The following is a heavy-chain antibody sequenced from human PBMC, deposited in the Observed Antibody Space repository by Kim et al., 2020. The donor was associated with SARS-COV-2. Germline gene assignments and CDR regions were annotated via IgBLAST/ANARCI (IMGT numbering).Heavy chain of an antibody. D-gene: IGHD6-19*01. V-gene: IGHV4-39*01. CDR2: IYYSGST. CDR3: ARQSELAVAGTFRGGRAIDY. Sequence: SETLSLTCTVSGGSISSSSYYWGWIRQPPGKGLEWIGSIYYSGSTYYNPSLKSRVTISVDTSKNQFSLKLSSVTAADTAVYYCARQSELAVAGTFRGGRAIDYWGQGTLVTVSS. J-gene: IGHJ4*02. CDR1: GGSISSSSYY.